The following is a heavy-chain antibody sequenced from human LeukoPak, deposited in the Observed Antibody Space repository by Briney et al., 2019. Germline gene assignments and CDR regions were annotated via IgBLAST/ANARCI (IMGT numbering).Heavy chain of an antibody. CDR3: ALKPNYDSSGYYSEPENWFDP. V-gene: IGHV5-51*01. CDR1: GYSFTSYW. D-gene: IGHD3-22*01. CDR2: IYPGDSDT. J-gene: IGHJ5*02. Sequence: RGESLKISCKGSGYSFTSYWIGWVRQMPGKGLEWMGIIYPGDSDTRYSPSFQGQVTISADKSISTAYLQWSSLKASDTAMYYCALKPNYDSSGYYSEPENWFDPWGQGTLVTVSS.